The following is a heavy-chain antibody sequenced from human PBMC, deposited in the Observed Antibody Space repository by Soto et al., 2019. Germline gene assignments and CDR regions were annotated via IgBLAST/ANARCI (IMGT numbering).Heavy chain of an antibody. V-gene: IGHV4-59*08. CDR2: IYYSGST. CDR1: GGSISSYY. J-gene: IGHJ6*02. D-gene: IGHD1-26*01. Sequence: SETLSLTCTVSGGSISSYYWSWIRQPPGKGLEWIGYIYYSGSTNYNPSLKSRVTVSIDPSKNQFSLQMSSITAADTAVYYCARGVLLATDVWGQATTVTV. CDR3: ARGVLLATDV.